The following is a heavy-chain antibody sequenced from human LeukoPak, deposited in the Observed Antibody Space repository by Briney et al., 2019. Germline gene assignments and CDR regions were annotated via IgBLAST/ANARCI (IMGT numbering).Heavy chain of an antibody. CDR3: ARVGRVLGDAFDI. V-gene: IGHV4-39*07. J-gene: IGHJ3*02. CDR2: IYYSGST. CDR1: GGSISSSSYY. D-gene: IGHD3-16*01. Sequence: SETLSLTCTVSGGSISSSSYYWGWIRQPPGKGLEWIGSIYYSGSTYYNPSLKSRVTISVDTSKNQFSLKLSSVTAADTAVYYCARVGRVLGDAFDIWGQGTMVTVSS.